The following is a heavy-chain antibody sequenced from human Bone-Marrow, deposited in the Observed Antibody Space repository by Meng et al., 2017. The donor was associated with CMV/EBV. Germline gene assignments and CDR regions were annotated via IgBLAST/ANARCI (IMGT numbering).Heavy chain of an antibody. CDR1: GFTFSSYE. Sequence: GGSLRLSCAASGFTFSSYEMNWVRQAPGKGLEWVSYISSSGSTIYYADSVKGRFTISRDNANNSLYLQMNSLRAEDSAIYYCARGYGRVFDWGQGTRVTVSS. CDR3: ARGYGRVFD. V-gene: IGHV3-48*03. D-gene: IGHD3-16*01. J-gene: IGHJ4*01. CDR2: ISSSGSTI.